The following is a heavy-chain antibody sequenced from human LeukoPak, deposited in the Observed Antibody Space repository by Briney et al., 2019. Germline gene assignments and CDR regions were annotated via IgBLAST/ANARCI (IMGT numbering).Heavy chain of an antibody. D-gene: IGHD3-9*01. J-gene: IGHJ4*02. V-gene: IGHV3-23*01. CDR2: ISGSGGST. Sequence: GGSLRLSCAASGLTFSSYAMSWVRQAPGKGLEWVSAISGSGGSTYYADSVKGRFTISRDNSKNTLYLQMNSLRAEDTAVYYCAKDLRYFDWLPFPIFDYWGQGTLVTVSS. CDR3: AKDLRYFDWLPFPIFDY. CDR1: GLTFSSYA.